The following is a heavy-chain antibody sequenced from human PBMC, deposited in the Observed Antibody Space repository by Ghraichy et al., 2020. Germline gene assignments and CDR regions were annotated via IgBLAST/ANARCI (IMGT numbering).Heavy chain of an antibody. CDR1: GLIFSRYW. Sequence: GGSLRLSCAASGLIFSRYWMAWVRQAPGKGLEWVATMKEDGSEEYYVDSVKGRFTISRDNAQDSVYLQMNSLRAEDTAVYYCARDFWRSADYWGQGTLVTVSS. CDR2: MKEDGSEE. J-gene: IGHJ4*02. V-gene: IGHV3-7*01. CDR3: ARDFWRSADY.